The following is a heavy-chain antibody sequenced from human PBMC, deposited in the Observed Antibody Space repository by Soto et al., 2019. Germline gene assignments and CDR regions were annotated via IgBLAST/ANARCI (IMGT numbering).Heavy chain of an antibody. Sequence: QVQLQESGPGLVKPSDTLSLTCTVPGGSISGYYWSWIRQPPGKRLEWIGYIHYSRTTNYNPSLKSRVTISIDTSKNQFSLRLSSVTAADTAVYYCARRPDYFYYLDVWGIGTTVTVSS. CDR3: ARRPDYFYYLDV. CDR2: IHYSRTT. V-gene: IGHV4-59*08. CDR1: GGSISGYY. J-gene: IGHJ6*03.